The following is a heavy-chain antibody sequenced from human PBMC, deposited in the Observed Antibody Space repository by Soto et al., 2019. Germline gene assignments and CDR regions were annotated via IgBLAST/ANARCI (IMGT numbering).Heavy chain of an antibody. CDR1: GGSISSSSYY. D-gene: IGHD6-6*01. J-gene: IGHJ5*02. CDR2: IYYSGNT. Sequence: PSETLSLTCTVSGGSISSSSYYWGWIRQPPGKGQEWIGSIYYSGNTYYNWALKSRVTISVDTSKNQFSLKLTSVTAADTAVYYCARQRGRYSSSSASKVWFDPWGQGTLVTVSS. V-gene: IGHV4-39*01. CDR3: ARQRGRYSSSSASKVWFDP.